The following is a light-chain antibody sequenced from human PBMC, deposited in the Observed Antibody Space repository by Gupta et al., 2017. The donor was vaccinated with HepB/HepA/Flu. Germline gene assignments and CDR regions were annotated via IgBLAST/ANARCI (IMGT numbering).Light chain of an antibody. CDR1: QSVSSY. V-gene: IGKV3-11*01. CDR2: DAS. CDR3: QQRSNWHHMCR. J-gene: IGKJ2*04. Sequence: ELVFTHSPTTRSLFPGEKATLSCRASQSVSSYLAWYQQKPGQAPGLLLYDASTEATGIPARFRGSGSGADFTLTISSLEPEDFAVDVWQQRSNWHHMCRFGQGTKLEIK.